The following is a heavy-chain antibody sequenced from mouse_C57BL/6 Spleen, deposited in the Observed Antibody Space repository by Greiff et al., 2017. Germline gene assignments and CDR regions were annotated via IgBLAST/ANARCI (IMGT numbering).Heavy chain of an antibody. Sequence: VQRVESGPGLVQPSQSLSITCTVSGFSLTSYGVHWVRQSPGKGLEWLGVIWSGGGAAYYAAFISSLSIRKDNSTSQVFYKMNSLQADDTAIYYCARKSYGNYVGLAYWGQGTLVTVSA. CDR1: GFSLTSYG. CDR3: ARKSYGNYVGLAY. J-gene: IGHJ3*01. D-gene: IGHD2-1*01. V-gene: IGHV2-2*01. CDR2: IWSGGGA.